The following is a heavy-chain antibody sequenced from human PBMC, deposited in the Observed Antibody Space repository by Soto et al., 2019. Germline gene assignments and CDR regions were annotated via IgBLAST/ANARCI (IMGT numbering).Heavy chain of an antibody. Sequence: ASVKVSCKASGYTFTSYGISWVRQAPGQGLEWMGWISAYNGNTNYAQKLQGRVTMTTDTSTSTAYMELRSLRSDDTAVYYCARYRSRLYYDILTGYPDWFFDYWAQRTLVTVSS. CDR2: ISAYNGNT. J-gene: IGHJ4*02. D-gene: IGHD3-9*01. CDR1: GYTFTSYG. CDR3: ARYRSRLYYDILTGYPDWFFDY. V-gene: IGHV1-18*01.